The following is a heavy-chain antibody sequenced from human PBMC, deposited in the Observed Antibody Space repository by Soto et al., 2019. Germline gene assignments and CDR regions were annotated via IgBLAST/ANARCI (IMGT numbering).Heavy chain of an antibody. CDR3: ARDDTIFGVVPIGYFDY. CDR2: ISSRSSYM. D-gene: IGHD3-3*01. J-gene: IGHJ4*02. CDR1: GFTFSTYT. Sequence: PGGSLRLSCAASGFTFSTYTMNWVRQAPGKGLEWVSSISSRSSYMYYADSVKGRFTISRGNAKNSLYLQMNSLRAEDTAVYYCARDDTIFGVVPIGYFDYWGQGTLVPVSS. V-gene: IGHV3-21*01.